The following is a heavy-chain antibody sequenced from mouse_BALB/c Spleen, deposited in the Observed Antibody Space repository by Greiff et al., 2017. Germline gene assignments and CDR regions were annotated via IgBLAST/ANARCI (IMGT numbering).Heavy chain of an antibody. V-gene: IGHV5-6-4*01. D-gene: IGHD1-2*01. CDR2: ISSGGSYT. CDR1: GFTFSSYT. CDR3: TRDRDYGYVLDY. J-gene: IGHJ2*01. Sequence: DVMLVESGGGLVKPGGSLKLSCAASGFTFSSYTMSWVRQTPEKRLEWVATISSGGSYTYYPDSVKGRFTISRDNAKNTLYLQMSSLKSEDTAMYYCTRDRDYGYVLDYWGQGTTLTVSS.